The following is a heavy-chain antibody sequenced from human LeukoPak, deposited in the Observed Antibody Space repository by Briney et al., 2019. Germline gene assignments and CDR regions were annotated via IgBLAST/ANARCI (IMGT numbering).Heavy chain of an antibody. V-gene: IGHV3-48*01. J-gene: IGHJ5*02. Sequence: GESLKISCAASGFTFSSYSMNWVRQAPGKGLEWVSYISSSSSTIYYADSVKGRFTISRDNAKNSLYLQMNSLRAEDTAVYYCASGAPRDRYCSSTSCPAPWGQGTLVTVSS. CDR2: ISSSSSTI. D-gene: IGHD2-2*01. CDR3: ASGAPRDRYCSSTSCPAP. CDR1: GFTFSSYS.